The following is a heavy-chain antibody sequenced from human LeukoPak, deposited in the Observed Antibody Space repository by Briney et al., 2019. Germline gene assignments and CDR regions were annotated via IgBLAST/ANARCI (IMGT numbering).Heavy chain of an antibody. CDR2: INPSGGST. Sequence: ASVKVSCKASGYTFTSFFMHWVRQAPGQGLEWMGIINPSGGSTSYAQKFQGRVTMTRDMSTSTVYMELRSLRSEDTAVYYCARATVTTFNWFDPWGQGTVVTVSS. CDR1: GYTFTSFF. CDR3: ARATVTTFNWFDP. V-gene: IGHV1-46*01. D-gene: IGHD4-17*01. J-gene: IGHJ5*02.